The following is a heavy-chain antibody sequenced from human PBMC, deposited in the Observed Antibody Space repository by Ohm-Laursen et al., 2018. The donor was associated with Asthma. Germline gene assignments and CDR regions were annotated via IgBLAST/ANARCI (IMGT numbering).Heavy chain of an antibody. Sequence: SLRLSCAASGFTFSAHYMDWVRQAPGKGLEWVGRIRSKAQSYTTEYGASVKGRFTISRDDSKNSLYLQMNSLQTEDTALYYCARDLLNWDAAFDVWGQGTMVTVSS. CDR1: GFTFSAHY. CDR2: IRSKAQSYTT. CDR3: ARDLLNWDAAFDV. D-gene: IGHD1-26*01. V-gene: IGHV3-72*01. J-gene: IGHJ3*01.